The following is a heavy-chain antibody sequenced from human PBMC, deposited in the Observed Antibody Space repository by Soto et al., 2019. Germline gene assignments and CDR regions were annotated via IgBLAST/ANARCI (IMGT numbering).Heavy chain of an antibody. CDR2: IYYSGST. V-gene: IGHV4-30-4*01. Sequence: PXETLCLTCAVSGYSISSVDYYWSWIRQPPGKGLEWIGYIYYSGSTYYNPSLKSRVTISVDTSKNQFSLKLSSVTAADTAVYYCARDGRYFDWLFRLGHADYYYYGMDVWGQGTTVT. D-gene: IGHD3-9*01. J-gene: IGHJ6*02. CDR3: ARDGRYFDWLFRLGHADYYYYGMDV. CDR1: GYSISSVDYY.